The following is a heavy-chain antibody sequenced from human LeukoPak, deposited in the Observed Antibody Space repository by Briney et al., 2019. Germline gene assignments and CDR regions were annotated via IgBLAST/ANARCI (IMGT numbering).Heavy chain of an antibody. CDR1: GFTFSSYW. CDR2: IKQDGSEK. D-gene: IGHD6-13*01. V-gene: IGHV3-7*01. CDR3: AARYSSSWYVPYYYMDV. Sequence: PXXXLRXXCIASGFTFSSYWMSWVRQAPGKGLEGVANIKQDGSEKYYVDSVKGGFTISRDNAKNSLYLQMNSLRAEDTAVYYCAARYSSSWYVPYYYMDVWGKGTTVTVSS. J-gene: IGHJ6*03.